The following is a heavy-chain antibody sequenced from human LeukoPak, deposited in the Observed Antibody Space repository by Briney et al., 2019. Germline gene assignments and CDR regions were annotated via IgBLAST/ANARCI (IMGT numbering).Heavy chain of an antibody. V-gene: IGHV1-18*01. J-gene: IGHJ4*02. Sequence: ASVKVSCKASGYTFTSYGISWVRQAPGQGLEWMGWISAYNGNTNYAQKLQGRVTMTTDTSTSTAYMELRSLRSDDTAVYYCAQISYSSGWSAFNNYWGQGTLVTVSS. D-gene: IGHD6-19*01. CDR2: ISAYNGNT. CDR1: GYTFTSYG. CDR3: AQISYSSGWSAFNNY.